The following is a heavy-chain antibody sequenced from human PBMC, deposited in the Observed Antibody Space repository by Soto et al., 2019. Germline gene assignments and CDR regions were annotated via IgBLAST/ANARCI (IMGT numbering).Heavy chain of an antibody. Sequence: QVQLLQSGPEVKEPGASVKVSCKTSGYTFTSRGIYWVRQAPGQGLEWMGWISPDNGHTNYVQRFQDRVTLTTDTSTSTADMELRSLRSDDTAVYYGGREAGDYNLYFYLWCRGTPVTVS. CDR2: ISPDNGHT. CDR1: GYTFTSRG. V-gene: IGHV1-18*01. CDR3: GREAGDYNLYFYL. D-gene: IGHD4-17*01. J-gene: IGHJ2*01.